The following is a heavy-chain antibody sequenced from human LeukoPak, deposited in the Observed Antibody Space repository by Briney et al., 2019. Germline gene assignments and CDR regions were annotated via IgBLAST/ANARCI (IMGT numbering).Heavy chain of an antibody. D-gene: IGHD6-19*01. CDR2: ISGSGGST. CDR3: AKDEWLVRRFDY. J-gene: IGHJ4*02. V-gene: IGHV3-23*01. CDR1: GFNFSSFG. Sequence: GGSLRLSCAASGFNFSSFGMHWVRQAPGKGLEWVSAISGSGGSTYYADSVKGRFTISRDNSKNTLYLQMNSLRAEDTAVYYCAKDEWLVRRFDYWGQGTLVTVSS.